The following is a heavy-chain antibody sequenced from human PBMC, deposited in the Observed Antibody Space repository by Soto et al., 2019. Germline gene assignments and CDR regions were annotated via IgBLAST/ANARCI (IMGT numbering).Heavy chain of an antibody. J-gene: IGHJ5*02. D-gene: IGHD3-22*01. CDR3: ARQASGYYYGWFDP. CDR2: IFYSGGT. CDR1: GGSILDSTYY. Sequence: QLLLQESGPGLVKPSETLSLTCTVSGGSILDSTYYWAWIRQSPGKGLEWIGTIFYSGGTFYTPCLKSRVTMSVETSNNQFSLKLSSVTAAATAVYYCARQASGYYYGWFDPWGQGTLVTVSS. V-gene: IGHV4-39*01.